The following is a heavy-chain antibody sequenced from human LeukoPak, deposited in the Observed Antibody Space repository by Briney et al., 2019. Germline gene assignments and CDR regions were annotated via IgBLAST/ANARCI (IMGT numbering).Heavy chain of an antibody. J-gene: IGHJ4*02. CDR1: GFSFSSYA. D-gene: IGHD3-22*01. CDR3: AREVGYYYDSSGYYV. Sequence: GGSLRLSCAASGFSFSSYAMPWVRQAPGKGLEWVAVISYDGSNKYYADSVKGRFTISRDNSKNTLYLQMNSLRAEDTAVYYCAREVGYYYDSSGYYVWGQGTLVTVSS. V-gene: IGHV3-30-3*01. CDR2: ISYDGSNK.